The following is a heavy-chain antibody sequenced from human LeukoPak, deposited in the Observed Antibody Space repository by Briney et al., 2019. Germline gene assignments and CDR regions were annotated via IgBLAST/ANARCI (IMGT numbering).Heavy chain of an antibody. D-gene: IGHD2-2*01. J-gene: IGHJ4*02. Sequence: GRSLRLSCAASGFAFSSYGMHWVRQAPGKGLEWVAVIWYDGSNKYYADSVKGRFTISRDNAKNSLYLQMNSLRAEDTALYYCAKESSYCSSTSCYFFDYWGQGTLVTVSS. CDR1: GFAFSSYG. CDR2: IWYDGSNK. V-gene: IGHV3-33*03. CDR3: AKESSYCSSTSCYFFDY.